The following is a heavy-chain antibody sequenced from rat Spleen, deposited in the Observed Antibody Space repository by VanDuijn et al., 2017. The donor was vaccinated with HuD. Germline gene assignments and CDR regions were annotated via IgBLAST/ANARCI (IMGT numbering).Heavy chain of an antibody. J-gene: IGHJ3*01. D-gene: IGHD1-5*01. CDR2: IIYDGSST. Sequence: EVQLVESGGGLVQPGGSLKLSCAASGFTFSDYAMAWVRQAPKKGLEWVATIIYDGSSTYYRDSVKGRFTISRDNAKSTLYLQMDSLRSEDTATYYCARSEGVHYNLPFADWGQGTLVTVSS. CDR1: GFTFSDYA. V-gene: IGHV5-7*01. CDR3: ARSEGVHYNLPFAD.